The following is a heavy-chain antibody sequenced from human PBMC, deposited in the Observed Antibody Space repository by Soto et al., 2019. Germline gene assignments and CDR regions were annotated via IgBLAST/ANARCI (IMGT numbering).Heavy chain of an antibody. Sequence: ASVKVSCKASGYTFTSYGISWVRQAPGQGLEWMGWISAYNGNTNYAQKLQGRVTMTTDTSTSTAYMELRSLRSDDTAVYYCAREGYSGPQYYYYLLDVWGQGTTVTVSS. V-gene: IGHV1-18*01. CDR2: ISAYNGNT. D-gene: IGHD5-12*01. J-gene: IGHJ6*02. CDR3: AREGYSGPQYYYYLLDV. CDR1: GYTFTSYG.